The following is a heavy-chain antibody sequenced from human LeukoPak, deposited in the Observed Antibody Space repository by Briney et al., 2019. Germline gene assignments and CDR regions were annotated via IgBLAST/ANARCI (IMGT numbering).Heavy chain of an antibody. V-gene: IGHV3-23*01. Sequence: GESLRLSCAPATLTFSSDAMNWVSQAPGKGLEWVSAIPSTGNKYYADSVKGRFTISRDSSKHTLYLQMNSLRSEDTAVYYCAKGGGPYHLPTDYWGQGTLVSVSS. CDR1: TLTFSSDA. D-gene: IGHD2-2*01. CDR2: IPSTGNK. J-gene: IGHJ4*02. CDR3: AKGGGPYHLPTDY.